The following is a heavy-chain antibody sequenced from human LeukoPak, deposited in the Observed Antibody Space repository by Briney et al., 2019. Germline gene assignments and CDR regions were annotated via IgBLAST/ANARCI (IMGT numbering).Heavy chain of an antibody. Sequence: PGGSLRLSCAASGFTFSTNAMSWVRQAPRKGLEWVSAISGRTGRTYYADSVRGRFTISRDNSESTVYLQMDSLRDEDTAIYYCAKCGNSGCHLINYWGQGTLVTVSS. D-gene: IGHD5-12*01. CDR3: AKCGNSGCHLINY. CDR1: GFTFSTNA. J-gene: IGHJ4*02. V-gene: IGHV3-23*01. CDR2: ISGRTGRT.